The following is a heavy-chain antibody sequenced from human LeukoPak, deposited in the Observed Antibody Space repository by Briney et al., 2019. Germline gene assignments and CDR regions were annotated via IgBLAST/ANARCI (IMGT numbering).Heavy chain of an antibody. CDR1: GGSISSYS. CDR2: IYTSGST. D-gene: IGHD6-13*01. J-gene: IGHJ4*02. Sequence: PSETLSLTCTVSGGSISSYSWSWIRQPPGKGLEWIGYIYTSGSTNYNPSLKSRVTISVDTSKNQFSLKLSSVTAADTAVYYCASGYSSTWYDYWGQGTLVTVSS. V-gene: IGHV4-4*09. CDR3: ASGYSSTWYDY.